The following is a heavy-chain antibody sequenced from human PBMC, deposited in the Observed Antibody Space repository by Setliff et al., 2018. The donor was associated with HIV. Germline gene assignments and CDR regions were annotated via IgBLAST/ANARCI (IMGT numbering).Heavy chain of an antibody. V-gene: IGHV4-39*01. CDR1: GGSISSGTYY. J-gene: IGHJ4*02. D-gene: IGHD3-10*01. CDR2: MYYSRTT. CDR3: ARHDPEETLSFGDLSSLANFDS. Sequence: PSETLSLTCSVSGGSISSGTYYWGWIRQPPGKGLEWIVSMYYSRTTYYNPSLESRVALSVDTSKNQFSLHLTSVTAADTAIYYCARHDPEETLSFGDLSSLANFDSWGQGTLVTVSS.